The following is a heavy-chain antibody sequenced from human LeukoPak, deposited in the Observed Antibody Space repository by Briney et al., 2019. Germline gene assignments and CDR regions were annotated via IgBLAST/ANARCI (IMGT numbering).Heavy chain of an antibody. D-gene: IGHD3-9*01. J-gene: IGHJ4*02. Sequence: SQTLSLTCTVSGGSISSGGYYWSWIRQHPGKGLEWIGYIYYSGSTYYNPPLKSRVTISVDTSKNQFSLKLSSVTAADTAVYYCAREVYDILTGPIDYWGQGTLVTVSS. V-gene: IGHV4-31*03. CDR2: IYYSGST. CDR1: GGSISSGGYY. CDR3: AREVYDILTGPIDY.